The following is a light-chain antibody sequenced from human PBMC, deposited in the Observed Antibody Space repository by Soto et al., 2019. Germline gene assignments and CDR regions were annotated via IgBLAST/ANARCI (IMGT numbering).Light chain of an antibody. CDR1: QAITNY. CDR2: AAS. J-gene: IGKJ4*01. Sequence: QMTQSPSSLSASVGDRVTITCRASQAITNYLGWHQQKPGKVPMLLIYAASTLQPGVPSRFNGSGSGTDFTLTINNLQPEDVATYYCQGYNSAHLSFGGGTKVETK. CDR3: QGYNSAHLS. V-gene: IGKV1-27*01.